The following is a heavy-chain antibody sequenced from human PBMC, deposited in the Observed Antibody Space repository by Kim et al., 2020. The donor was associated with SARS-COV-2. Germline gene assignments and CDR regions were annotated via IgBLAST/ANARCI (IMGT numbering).Heavy chain of an antibody. CDR2: IYYSGGT. J-gene: IGHJ3*02. CDR3: ARDRGIGAFDI. V-gene: IGHV4-59*13. Sequence: SETLSLTCTVSGGSISSYYWSWIRQPPGKGLEWVGYIYYSGGTNYNPSRKRRVTISVDTSKNQFSLKLSSVTAADTAVYYCARDRGIGAFDIWGQGTMVTVSS. D-gene: IGHD3-10*01. CDR1: GGSISSYY.